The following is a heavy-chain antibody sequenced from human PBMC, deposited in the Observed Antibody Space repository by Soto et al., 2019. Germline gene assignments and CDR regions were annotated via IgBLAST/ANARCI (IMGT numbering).Heavy chain of an antibody. J-gene: IGHJ6*02. CDR3: ARDKEYSSGWYFPPYYYYGMDV. D-gene: IGHD6-13*01. Sequence: QVQLVQSGAEVKKPGASVKVSCKASGYTFTSYAMHWVRQAPAQRLEWMGWINAGNGNTNYSQKFQGRVTITRDTSASTAYMELSSLRSEDTAVYYCARDKEYSSGWYFPPYYYYGMDVWGHGTTVTVSS. CDR1: GYTFTSYA. CDR2: INAGNGNT. V-gene: IGHV1-3*01.